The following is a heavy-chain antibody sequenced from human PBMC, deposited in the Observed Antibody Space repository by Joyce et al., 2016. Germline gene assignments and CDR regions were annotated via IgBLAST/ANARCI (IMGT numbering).Heavy chain of an antibody. CDR1: GFDRSGSA. V-gene: IGHV3-73*02. CDR2: IRSKVNGQAK. Sequence: EMQLVQSGGGLVQPGGSLKLSCTASGFDRSGSALHWVRQASGKGREWVGRIRSKVNGQAKAYVASVKGRFTIYREDSKNMVYLQMNSLKTEDTAVYYCSRRNYDTSGQSDSWGQGTLVTVSS. CDR3: SRRNYDTSGQSDS. D-gene: IGHD3-22*01. J-gene: IGHJ4*02.